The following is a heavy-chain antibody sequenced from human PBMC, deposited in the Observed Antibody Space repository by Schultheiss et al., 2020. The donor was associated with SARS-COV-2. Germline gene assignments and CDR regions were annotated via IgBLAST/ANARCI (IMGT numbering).Heavy chain of an antibody. CDR3: VMPRKGRSSWYLDY. J-gene: IGHJ4*02. CDR1: GFTFSSYA. V-gene: IGHV3-64D*06. D-gene: IGHD6-13*01. Sequence: GESLKISCAASGFTFSSYAMHWVRQAPGKGLEYVSAISSNGGSTYYADSVKGRFTISRDNSKNTLYLQMSSLRAEDTAVYYCVMPRKGRSSWYLDYWGQGTLVTVSS. CDR2: ISSNGGST.